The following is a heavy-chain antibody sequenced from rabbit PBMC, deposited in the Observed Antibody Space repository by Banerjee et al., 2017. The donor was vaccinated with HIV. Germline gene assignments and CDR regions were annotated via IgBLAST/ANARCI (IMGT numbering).Heavy chain of an antibody. J-gene: IGHJ4*01. CDR1: GFDFSSCY. Sequence: QQLEESGGGLVKPGGTLTLTCKASGFDFSSCYMTWVRQAPGKGLEWIGYIYPDYGNTDYASWVNGRFTISLDNAQNTVFLQMTSLTYADTATYFCARDLTGVTGWNFNLWGPGTLVTVS. CDR2: IYPDYGNT. V-gene: IGHV1S7*01. D-gene: IGHD7-1*01. CDR3: ARDLTGVTGWNFNL.